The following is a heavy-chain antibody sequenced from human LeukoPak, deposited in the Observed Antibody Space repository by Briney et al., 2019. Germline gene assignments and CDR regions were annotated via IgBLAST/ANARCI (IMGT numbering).Heavy chain of an antibody. D-gene: IGHD3-22*01. CDR2: IYHSGST. CDR1: GGSISSSNW. CDR3: AMHDSSGYFYFDY. V-gene: IGHV4-4*02. J-gene: IGHJ4*02. Sequence: SETLSLTCAVSGGSISSSNWWSWVRQPPGKGLEWIGEIYHSGSTNYNPSLKSRVTISVDKAKNQFSLKLSSVTAADTAVYYCAMHDSSGYFYFDYWGQGTLVTVSS.